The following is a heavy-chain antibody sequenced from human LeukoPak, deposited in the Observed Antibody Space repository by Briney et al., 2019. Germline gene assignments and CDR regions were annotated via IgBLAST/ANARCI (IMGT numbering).Heavy chain of an antibody. J-gene: IGHJ5*02. D-gene: IGHD5-18*01. CDR3: AGLRGYSNS. CDR2: IFYSGGT. Sequence: KPSETLSLTCTVSGGSISSGSYYWGWIRQPPGKGLEWIGSIFYSGGTYYNPSLKSRVTISVDTSKSQFSLKLNSVTAADTAVYYCAGLRGYSNSWGQGTLVTVSS. V-gene: IGHV4-39*01. CDR1: GGSISSGSYY.